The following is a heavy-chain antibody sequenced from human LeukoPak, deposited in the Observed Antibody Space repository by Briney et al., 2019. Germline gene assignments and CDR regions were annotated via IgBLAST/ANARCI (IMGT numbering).Heavy chain of an antibody. CDR3: ARGSPLNRHSSGWYHILLFDY. J-gene: IGHJ4*02. CDR1: GFTFSSYS. V-gene: IGHV3-21*01. CDR2: ISSSSSYI. D-gene: IGHD6-19*01. Sequence: GGSLRLSCAASGFTFSSYSMNWVRQAPGKGLEWVSSISSSSSYIYYADSVKGRFTISRDNAKNSLYLQMNSLRAEDTAVYYCARGSPLNRHSSGWYHILLFDYWGQGTLVTVSS.